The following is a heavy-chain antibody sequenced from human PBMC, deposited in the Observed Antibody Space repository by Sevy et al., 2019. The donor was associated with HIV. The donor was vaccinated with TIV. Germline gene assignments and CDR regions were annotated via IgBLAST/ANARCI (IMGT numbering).Heavy chain of an antibody. Sequence: GGSLRLSCAASGFTFSSYWMCWVRQAPGMGLEWVANIKQDGSEKYYVDSVKGRFTISRDNAKNSLYLQMNSLRAEDTAVYYCARDLTIFGVVIDYWGQRTLVTVSS. CDR3: ARDLTIFGVVIDY. CDR2: IKQDGSEK. CDR1: GFTFSSYW. V-gene: IGHV3-7*01. D-gene: IGHD3-3*01. J-gene: IGHJ4*02.